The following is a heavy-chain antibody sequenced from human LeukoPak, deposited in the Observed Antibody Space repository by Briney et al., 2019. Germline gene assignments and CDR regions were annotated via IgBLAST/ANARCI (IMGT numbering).Heavy chain of an antibody. CDR1: GYTFTSYY. CDR2: INPSGGST. CDR3: ARAGWLQYHYFDY. D-gene: IGHD5-24*01. Sequence: ASVKVFCKASGYTFTSYYMHWVRQAPGQGFEWMGIINPSGGSTSYAQKLQGRVTMTRDTSTSTVYMELSSLRSEDTAVYYCARAGWLQYHYFDYWGQGKRVTVSS. V-gene: IGHV1-46*01. J-gene: IGHJ4*02.